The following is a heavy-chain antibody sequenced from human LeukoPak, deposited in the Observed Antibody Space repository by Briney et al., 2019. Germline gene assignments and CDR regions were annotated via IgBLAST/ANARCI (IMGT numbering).Heavy chain of an antibody. D-gene: IGHD6-13*01. CDR2: IRYDGSNK. J-gene: IGHJ4*02. Sequence: GGSLRLSCAASGFTFSSYGMHWVRQAPGKGPEWVAFIRYDGSNKYYADSVKGRFTISRDNSKNTLYLQMNSLRAEDTAVYYCAKWWGPGYSSSWYRASYFDYWGQGTLVTVSS. CDR3: AKWWGPGYSSSWYRASYFDY. CDR1: GFTFSSYG. V-gene: IGHV3-30*02.